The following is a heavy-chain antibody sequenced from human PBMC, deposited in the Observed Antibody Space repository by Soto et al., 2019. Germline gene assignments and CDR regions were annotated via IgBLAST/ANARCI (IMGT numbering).Heavy chain of an antibody. V-gene: IGHV3-23*01. CDR1: GFTFSSYA. Sequence: EVQLLESGGGLVQPGGSLRLSCAASGFTFSSYAMSWVGQAPGKGSEWVSAIRISGGSTYYAESVKGRFTISRDNPKNTLYLQMNSLRAEDTAVYYCAKERAVTGLDYWGQGTLVTVSS. J-gene: IGHJ4*02. CDR2: IRISGGST. D-gene: IGHD6-19*01. CDR3: AKERAVTGLDY.